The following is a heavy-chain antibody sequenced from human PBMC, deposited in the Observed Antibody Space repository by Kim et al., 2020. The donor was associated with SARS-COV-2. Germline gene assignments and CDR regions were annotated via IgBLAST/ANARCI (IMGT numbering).Heavy chain of an antibody. D-gene: IGHD2-8*01. CDR2: ITADPGST. J-gene: IGHJ6*02. Sequence: GGSLRLSCAASGFTFSNYAMNWVRQAPGKGLVWVSDITADPGSTYYADSVKGRFTISRDNSKNTMSLQMSSLRAEDTAVYYCATAVCQSYYYGMDVWGQQATVTVSS. V-gene: IGHV3-23*01. CDR1: GFTFSNYA. CDR3: ATAVCQSYYYGMDV.